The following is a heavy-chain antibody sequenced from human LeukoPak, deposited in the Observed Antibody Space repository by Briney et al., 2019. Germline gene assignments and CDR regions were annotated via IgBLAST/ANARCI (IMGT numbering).Heavy chain of an antibody. CDR2: IYYSGST. CDR1: GGSISSSSYY. D-gene: IGHD6-13*01. J-gene: IGHJ4*02. V-gene: IGHV4-39*07. Sequence: PSETLSLTCTVSGGSISSSSYYWGWIRQPPGKGLEWIGSIYYSGSTNYNPSLKSRVTISVDTSKNQFSLKLSSVTAADTAVYYCARDKPAAGILDYWGQGTLVTVSS. CDR3: ARDKPAAGILDY.